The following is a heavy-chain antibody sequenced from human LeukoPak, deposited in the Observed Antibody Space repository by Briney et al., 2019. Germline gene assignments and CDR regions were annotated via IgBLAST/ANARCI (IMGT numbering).Heavy chain of an antibody. V-gene: IGHV5-51*01. CDR3: ARRDILTGYRDAFDI. J-gene: IGHJ3*02. CDR2: FYPGDSDT. CDR1: GYRFTSYW. D-gene: IGHD3-9*01. Sequence: GESLKISCKGSGYRFTSYWIGWVRQMPGKGLEWMGIFYPGDSDTRYSPSFQGQVTISADKSISTAYLQWSSLEASDTAMYYCARRDILTGYRDAFDIWGQGTMVTVSS.